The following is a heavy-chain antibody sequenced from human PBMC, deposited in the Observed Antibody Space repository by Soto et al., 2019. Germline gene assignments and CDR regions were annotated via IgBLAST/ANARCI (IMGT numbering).Heavy chain of an antibody. V-gene: IGHV3-66*01. D-gene: IGHD5-18*01. Sequence: EVQLVESGGGLVQPGGSLRLSCAASGFTVSSNYMSWVRQAPGKGLEWVSVIYSGGSTYYADSVKGRFTISRDNSKNTLYLQMNSLRAEDTAVYYCARNIQLWGQYYFDYWGQGPLVTVSS. CDR1: GFTVSSNY. J-gene: IGHJ4*02. CDR2: IYSGGST. CDR3: ARNIQLWGQYYFDY.